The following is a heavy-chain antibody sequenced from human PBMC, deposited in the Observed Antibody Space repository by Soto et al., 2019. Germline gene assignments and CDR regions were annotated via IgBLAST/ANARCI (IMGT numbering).Heavy chain of an antibody. V-gene: IGHV3-23*01. D-gene: IGHD4-17*01. CDR2: ISGSGGST. CDR1: GFTFSSYA. Sequence: PGGSLRLSCAASGFTFSSYAMSWVRQAPGKGLEWVSAISGSGGSTYYADSVKGRFTISRDNSKNTLYLQMNSLRAEDTAVYYCAKDEDYGDYALSSLYFDYWGQGTLVTVSS. CDR3: AKDEDYGDYALSSLYFDY. J-gene: IGHJ4*02.